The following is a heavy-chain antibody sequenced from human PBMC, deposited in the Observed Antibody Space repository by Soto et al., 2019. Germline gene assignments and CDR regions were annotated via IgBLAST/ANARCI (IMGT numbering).Heavy chain of an antibody. Sequence: GSTNYNPSLKSRVTISVDTSKNQFSLKLSSVTAADTAVYYCASNIAAAAGEYYYGMDVWGQGTTVTVSS. D-gene: IGHD6-13*01. CDR3: ASNIAAAAGEYYYGMDV. V-gene: IGHV4-4*09. J-gene: IGHJ6*02. CDR2: GST.